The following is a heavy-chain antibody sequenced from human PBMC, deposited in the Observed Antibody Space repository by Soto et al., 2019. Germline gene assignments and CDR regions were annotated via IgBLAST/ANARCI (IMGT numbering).Heavy chain of an antibody. Sequence: QLQLQESGPGLVKPSETLSLTCTVSGGSISSSSYYWGWIRQPPGKGLEWIGSIYYSGSTYYNPSPERRVTTSVDASKRQFSLKRSSVTAAETAVYYCASSIAAAGAPFFDCWGQGTLVTVSS. CDR3: ASSIAAAGAPFFDC. CDR2: IYYSGST. D-gene: IGHD6-13*01. CDR1: GGSISSSSYY. V-gene: IGHV4-39*01. J-gene: IGHJ4*02.